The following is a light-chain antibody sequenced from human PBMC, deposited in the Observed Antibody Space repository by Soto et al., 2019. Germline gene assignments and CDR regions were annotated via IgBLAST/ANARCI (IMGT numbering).Light chain of an antibody. CDR3: MQSLQFPLT. Sequence: DIVMTQSPVSLPVTPGEPASISCRSSQSLLHSNGENYLDWYLQKPGHSPQLLIYFASDRASGVPDRFSGSGSGTDFTLKISRVEAEDIGVYYCMQSLQFPLTFGPGTKLDLK. CDR2: FAS. J-gene: IGKJ3*01. CDR1: QSLLHSNGENY. V-gene: IGKV2-28*01.